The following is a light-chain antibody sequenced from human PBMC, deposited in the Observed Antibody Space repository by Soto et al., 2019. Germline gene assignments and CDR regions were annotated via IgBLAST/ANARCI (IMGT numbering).Light chain of an antibody. CDR2: EVT. Sequence: QSALTQPPSASGSPGQSVTISCTGTSSDVGAYKYVSWYQQHAGKVPKLIIYEVTQRPSGVSYRFSASKSGNTASLTVSGRQAEDADIYFCSSWAATHVVVFGGGTKLTVL. CDR1: SSDVGAYKY. V-gene: IGLV2-8*01. J-gene: IGLJ3*02. CDR3: SSWAATHVVV.